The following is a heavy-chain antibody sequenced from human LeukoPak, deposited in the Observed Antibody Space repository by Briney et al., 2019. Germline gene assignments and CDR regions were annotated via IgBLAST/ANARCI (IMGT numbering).Heavy chain of an antibody. CDR2: ISAGGDNT. V-gene: IGHV3-23*01. D-gene: IGHD4-17*01. CDR1: GFTFSSYA. CDR3: ANDYDYFDY. J-gene: IGHJ4*02. Sequence: GGSLRLSCAASGFTFSSYAMSWVRQAPGKGLEWVSVISAGGDNTFYADSVKGRFTISRDSSKNTLYLQMNSLRLEDTAVYYCANDYDYFDYWGQGTLVTVSS.